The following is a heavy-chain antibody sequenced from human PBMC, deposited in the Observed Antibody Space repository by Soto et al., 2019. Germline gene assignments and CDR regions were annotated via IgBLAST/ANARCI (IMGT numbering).Heavy chain of an antibody. CDR1: GFTFSTYS. CDR3: AKARCSGNSCYVPDY. J-gene: IGHJ4*01. Sequence: GGSLRLFCAASGFTFSTYSMNWVRQAPGQGLEWVSYIRGDSSTIYYADSVQGRFTISRDNSRNTLSLQMNSLRAEDTATYYCAKARCSGNSCYVPDYWGHGSLVTVSS. V-gene: IGHV3-48*01. CDR2: IRGDSSTI. D-gene: IGHD2-15*01.